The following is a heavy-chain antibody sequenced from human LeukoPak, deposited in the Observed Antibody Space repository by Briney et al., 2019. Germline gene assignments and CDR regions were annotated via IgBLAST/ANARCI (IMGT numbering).Heavy chain of an antibody. J-gene: IGHJ6*03. D-gene: IGHD6-19*01. CDR3: ARDGSSGWYGLHYYYMDV. CDR1: GFTFSSYS. CDR2: ISSSSSTI. Sequence: GGSLRLSCAASGFTFSSYSMNWVRQAPGKGLEWVSYISSSSSTIYYADSVKGRFTISRDNAKNSLYLQMNSLRAEDTAVYYCARDGSSGWYGLHYYYMDVGGKGTTVTVSS. V-gene: IGHV3-48*01.